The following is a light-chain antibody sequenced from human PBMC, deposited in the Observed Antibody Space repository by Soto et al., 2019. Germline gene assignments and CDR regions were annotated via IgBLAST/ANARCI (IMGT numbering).Light chain of an antibody. J-gene: IGKJ1*01. CDR1: QSVSSSY. CDR2: GAS. V-gene: IGKV3-20*01. Sequence: EIVLTQSPGTLSLSPGERATLTCRASQSVSSSYLAWYQQKPGQAPRLLIYGASSRATGIPDRFSGSGSGTDFTLTISRLEPEDFAVYYCQHYDSSPQTFGQGTKVDIK. CDR3: QHYDSSPQT.